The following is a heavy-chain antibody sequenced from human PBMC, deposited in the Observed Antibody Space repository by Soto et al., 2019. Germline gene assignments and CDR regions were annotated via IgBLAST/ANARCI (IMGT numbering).Heavy chain of an antibody. CDR2: ISSSSSYI. CDR3: ARAPTVVPAAMDWFDP. Sequence: EVQLVESGGGLVKPGGSLRLSCAASGFTFSSYSMNWVRQAPGKGLEWVSSISSSSSYIYYADSVKGRFTISRDNAKNSLYLQMNSLRAEDTAVYYCARAPTVVPAAMDWFDPWGQGTLVTVSS. V-gene: IGHV3-21*01. D-gene: IGHD2-2*01. J-gene: IGHJ5*02. CDR1: GFTFSSYS.